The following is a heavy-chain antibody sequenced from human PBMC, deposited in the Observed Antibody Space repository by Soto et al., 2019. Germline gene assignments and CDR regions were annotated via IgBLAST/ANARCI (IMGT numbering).Heavy chain of an antibody. J-gene: IGHJ5*02. CDR2: ISGSGGST. Sequence: GGSLRLSCAASGFTFSSYAMSWVRQAPGKGLEWVSAISGSGGSTYYADSVKGRFTISRDNSKNTLYLQMNSLRAEDTAVYYCAKDGHLLWFGELPPERRNWFDPWGQGTLVTVSS. CDR3: AKDGHLLWFGELPPERRNWFDP. D-gene: IGHD3-10*01. V-gene: IGHV3-23*01. CDR1: GFTFSSYA.